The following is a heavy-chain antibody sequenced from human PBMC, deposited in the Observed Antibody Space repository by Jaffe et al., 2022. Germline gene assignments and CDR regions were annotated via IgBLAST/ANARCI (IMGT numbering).Heavy chain of an antibody. D-gene: IGHD6-13*01. CDR2: ISGSGGST. J-gene: IGHJ4*02. CDR3: AKDWVIAAAGPYYFDY. Sequence: EVQLLESGGGLVQPGGSLRLSCAASGFTFSSYAMSWVRQAPGKGLEWVSAISGSGGSTYYADSVKGRFTISRDNSKNTLYLQMNSLRAEDTAVYYCAKDWVIAAAGPYYFDYWGQGTLVTVSS. CDR1: GFTFSSYA. V-gene: IGHV3-23*01.